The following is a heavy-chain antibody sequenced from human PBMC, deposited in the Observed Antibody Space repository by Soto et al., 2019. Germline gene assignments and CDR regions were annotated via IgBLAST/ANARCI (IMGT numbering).Heavy chain of an antibody. CDR3: ARSSTSANYFDY. CDR2: ISYSGST. D-gene: IGHD2-2*01. V-gene: IGHV4-31*03. CDR1: GGSISSGGYY. J-gene: IGHJ4*02. Sequence: QVQLQESGPGLVKPSQTLSRTCTVSGGSISSGGYYWRWIRQHPGKGLEWIGYISYSGSTYYNPSLKSRVTISVDTSKNQFSLKLSSVTAADTAVYYCARSSTSANYFDYWGQGTLVTVSS.